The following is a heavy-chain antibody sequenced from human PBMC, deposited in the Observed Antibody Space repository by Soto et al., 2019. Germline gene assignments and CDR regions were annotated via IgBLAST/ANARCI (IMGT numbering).Heavy chain of an antibody. J-gene: IGHJ5*02. CDR2: IDYSGST. CDR1: GGSISSYY. V-gene: IGHV4-59*01. CDR3: ARDLGSGSHWWFDP. Sequence: SETLSLTCTVSGGSISSYYWSWVRQPPGKGLEWIGYIDYSGSTNYNPSLKSRVTISVDTSKNQFSLKLSSVTAADTAVYYCARDLGSGSHWWFDPWGQGTLVTVSS. D-gene: IGHD1-26*01.